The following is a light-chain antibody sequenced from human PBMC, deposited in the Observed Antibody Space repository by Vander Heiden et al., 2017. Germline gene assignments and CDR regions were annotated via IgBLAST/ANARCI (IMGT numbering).Light chain of an antibody. CDR1: QDIRNE. J-gene: IGKJ4*01. CDR2: GAS. V-gene: IGKV1-6*01. CDR3: RQDDTSPRT. Sequence: AIQITQSPSSVSASVGDRVTITCRASQDIRNELGWYQQKAGKAPKVLIYGASSLHSGVTSRFSGSGSGTDFTLTISSRQPEDFATYCCRQDDTSPRTFGGGTKVQIK.